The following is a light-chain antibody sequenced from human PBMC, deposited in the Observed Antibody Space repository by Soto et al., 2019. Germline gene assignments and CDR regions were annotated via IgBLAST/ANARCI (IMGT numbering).Light chain of an antibody. J-gene: IGKJ3*01. CDR1: HDIMTW. CDR2: SAS. Sequence: DIQMTQSPSHVSASEGDSVTITCRASHDIMTWLAWFQQKPGKAPRLLIYSASTLQHGVPSRFSGSVSGTEFTLTINRPQPEDVATYFGKQSASFPFSCGPGTKVDV. CDR3: KQSASFPFS. V-gene: IGKV1-12*01.